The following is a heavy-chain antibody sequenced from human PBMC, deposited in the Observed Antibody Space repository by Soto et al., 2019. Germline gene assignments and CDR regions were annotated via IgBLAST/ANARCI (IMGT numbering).Heavy chain of an antibody. Sequence: QVQLQESGPGLVKPSQTLSLTCTVSGGSISSGGYYWTWIRQHPGKGLEWIGYIYYSGSTYYNPSLKSRVTIPADTSKNQFSPKLSSVTAADTALYYCARVCGGDCHYGMDVWGQGTTVTVSS. CDR2: IYYSGST. J-gene: IGHJ6*02. CDR1: GGSISSGGYY. CDR3: ARVCGGDCHYGMDV. D-gene: IGHD2-21*02. V-gene: IGHV4-31*03.